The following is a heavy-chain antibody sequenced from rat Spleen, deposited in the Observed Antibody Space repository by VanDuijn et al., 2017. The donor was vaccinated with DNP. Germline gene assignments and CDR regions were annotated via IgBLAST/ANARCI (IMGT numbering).Heavy chain of an antibody. Sequence: EVKLVESGGGLVQPGRSLKLSCAASGFNFNDYWMGWVRQAPGKGLEWIGEINKDSSIKKYTPSLKDKSMISRDNAQNTLYLQMSELGSEDTATYYFVREDKGVDAWGQGTSVTVSS. CDR3: VREDKGVDA. J-gene: IGHJ4*01. CDR1: GFNFNDYW. D-gene: IGHD2-1*01. CDR2: INKDSSIK. V-gene: IGHV4-2*01.